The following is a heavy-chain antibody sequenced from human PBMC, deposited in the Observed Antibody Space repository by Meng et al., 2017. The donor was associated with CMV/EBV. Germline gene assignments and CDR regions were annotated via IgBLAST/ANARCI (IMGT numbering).Heavy chain of an antibody. D-gene: IGHD3-22*01. CDR3: AKDYDSSGLGAYYFDY. Sequence: GGSPRLSCAASGFTVSSNYVNWVRQAPGKGLEWVSAISGSGGSTYYADSVKGRFTISRDNSKNTLYLQMNSLRAEDTAVYYCAKDYDSSGLGAYYFDYWGQGTLVTVSS. CDR2: ISGSGGST. V-gene: IGHV3-23*01. J-gene: IGHJ4*02. CDR1: GFTVSSNY.